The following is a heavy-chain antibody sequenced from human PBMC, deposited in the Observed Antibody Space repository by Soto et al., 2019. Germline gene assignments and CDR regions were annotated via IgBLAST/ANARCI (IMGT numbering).Heavy chain of an antibody. V-gene: IGHV1-18*01. CDR3: ARVSPYYSSGYYSVQALYFCYGMDV. CDR2: ISTYKGNT. CDR1: GYTFSAYG. J-gene: IGHJ6*02. D-gene: IGHD3-22*01. Sequence: ASVKVSCKASGYTFSAYGITWVRQAPGQGLEWMGWISTYKGNTNYAQKVQGRVTMTTDTSTSTAYMELRSLRSDDTAVYYCARVSPYYSSGYYSVQALYFCYGMDVWGQGTTVTVSS.